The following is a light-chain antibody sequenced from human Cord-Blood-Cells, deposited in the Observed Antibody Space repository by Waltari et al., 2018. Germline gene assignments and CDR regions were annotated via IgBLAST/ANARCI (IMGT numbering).Light chain of an antibody. CDR3: QQRSNWPRT. CDR2: NAS. J-gene: IGKJ1*01. V-gene: IGKV3-11*01. Sequence: EIVLTQSPATLSLSPGERATLSCRASQSVSSYLAWYHHKPVHAPRLLIYNASNRATGIPARFSGSGSGTDFTLTISSLEPEDFAVYYCQQRSNWPRTFGQGTKVEIK. CDR1: QSVSSY.